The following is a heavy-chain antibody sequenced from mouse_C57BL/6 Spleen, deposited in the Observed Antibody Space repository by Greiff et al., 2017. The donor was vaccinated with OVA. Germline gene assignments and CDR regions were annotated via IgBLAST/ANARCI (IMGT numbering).Heavy chain of an antibody. CDR1: GFTFSDYG. CDR3: ARETTVVDGYFDY. D-gene: IGHD1-1*01. J-gene: IGHJ2*01. CDR2: ISSGSSTI. Sequence: EVKLVESGGGLVKPGGSLKLSCAASGFTFSDYGMHWVRQAPEKGLEWVAYISSGSSTIYYADTVKGRFTISRDNAKNTLFLQMTSLRSEDTAMYYCARETTVVDGYFDYWGQGTTLTVSS. V-gene: IGHV5-17*01.